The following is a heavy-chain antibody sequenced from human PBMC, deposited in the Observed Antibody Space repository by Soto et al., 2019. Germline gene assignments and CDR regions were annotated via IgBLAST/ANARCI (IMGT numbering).Heavy chain of an antibody. CDR3: ARGDCSGGSCYSVDI. CDR1: GGSISSINW. V-gene: IGHV4-4*02. J-gene: IGHJ3*02. D-gene: IGHD2-15*01. Sequence: SETLSLTCAVPGGSISSINWWSWVRQPPGKGLEWIGEIYHSGSTNYNPSLKSRVTISVDKSKNQFSLKLSSVTAADTAVYYCARGDCSGGSCYSVDIWGQGTMVT. CDR2: IYHSGST.